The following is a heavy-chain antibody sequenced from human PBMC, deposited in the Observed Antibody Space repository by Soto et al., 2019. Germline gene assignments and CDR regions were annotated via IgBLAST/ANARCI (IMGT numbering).Heavy chain of an antibody. CDR3: AREGSYSAYNFAHGIQLWSFDF. CDR2: IFSSGST. V-gene: IGHV4-4*07. D-gene: IGHD5-12*01. CDR1: GGSINTFY. J-gene: IGHJ4*02. Sequence: PSETLSLTCTVSGGSINTFYWSWVRQPAGKGLEWIGRIFSSGSTSFNPSLESRVAMSVDTSKNHFSLNLSSVTAADMAVYYCAREGSYSAYNFAHGIQLWSFDFWGQGAQVTVSS.